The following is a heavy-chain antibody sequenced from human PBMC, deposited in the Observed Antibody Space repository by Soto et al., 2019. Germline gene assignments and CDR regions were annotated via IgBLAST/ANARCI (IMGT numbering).Heavy chain of an antibody. Sequence: SETLSLTCTVSGGSISSYYWSWIRQPPGKGLEWIGYIYYSGSTNYNPSLKSRVTISVDTSKNQFSLKLSSVTAADTAVYYCARVLGFLEWLLKENYYYGMDVWGQGTTVTAP. CDR3: ARVLGFLEWLLKENYYYGMDV. D-gene: IGHD3-3*01. CDR2: IYYSGST. V-gene: IGHV4-59*08. J-gene: IGHJ6*02. CDR1: GGSISSYY.